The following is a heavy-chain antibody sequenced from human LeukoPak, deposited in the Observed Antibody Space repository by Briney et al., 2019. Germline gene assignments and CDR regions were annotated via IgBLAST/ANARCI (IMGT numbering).Heavy chain of an antibody. Sequence: PSETLSLNCTVSGDSISSSSYYWSWIRQPRGKGLEWIGEINHSGSTNYNPSLKSRVTISVDTSKNQFSLKLSSVTAADTAVYYCASLVGAFDYWGQGTLVTVSS. CDR2: INHSGST. V-gene: IGHV4-39*07. CDR1: GDSISSSSYY. CDR3: ASLVGAFDY. D-gene: IGHD1-26*01. J-gene: IGHJ4*02.